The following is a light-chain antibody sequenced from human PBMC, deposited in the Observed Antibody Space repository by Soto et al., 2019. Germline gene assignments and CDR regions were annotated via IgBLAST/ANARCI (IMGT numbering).Light chain of an antibody. Sequence: QPVLTQPPSASGTPGQRVAISCSGGNSNIGTNHVNWYQQLPGTAPKLLIYGNNQRPSGVPDRFSGSRSGTSASLAISGLQSEDEADYYCVAWDDSLNGPVVFGGGTKLTVL. J-gene: IGLJ2*01. CDR3: VAWDDSLNGPVV. V-gene: IGLV1-44*01. CDR1: NSNIGTNH. CDR2: GNN.